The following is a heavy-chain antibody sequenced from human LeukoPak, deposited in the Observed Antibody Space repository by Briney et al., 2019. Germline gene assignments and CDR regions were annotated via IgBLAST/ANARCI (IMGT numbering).Heavy chain of an antibody. J-gene: IGHJ4*02. Sequence: GGSLRLSCAASGFTFSSYSMNWVRQAPGKGLEWVSCISGSSSYIYYADPVKGRFTISRDNAKNSLYLQTNSLRAEDTAVYYCARLGSYGGEFDYWGQGTLVTVSS. CDR2: ISGSSSYI. CDR1: GFTFSSYS. V-gene: IGHV3-21*01. D-gene: IGHD5-18*01. CDR3: ARLGSYGGEFDY.